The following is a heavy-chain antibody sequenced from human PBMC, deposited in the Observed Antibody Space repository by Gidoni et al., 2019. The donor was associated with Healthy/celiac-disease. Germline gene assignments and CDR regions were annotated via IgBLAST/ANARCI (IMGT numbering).Heavy chain of an antibody. CDR2: ISWNSGSI. J-gene: IGHJ4*02. CDR3: AKGVGGEYSSSSGRHFDY. CDR1: GFTFDDYA. Sequence: EVQLVESGGGLVQPGRSLRLSCAASGFTFDDYAMHWVRQAPGKGLEWVSGISWNSGSIGYADSVKGRFTISRDNAKNSLYLQMNSLRAEDTALYYCAKGVGGEYSSSSGRHFDYWGQGTLVTVSS. D-gene: IGHD6-6*01. V-gene: IGHV3-9*01.